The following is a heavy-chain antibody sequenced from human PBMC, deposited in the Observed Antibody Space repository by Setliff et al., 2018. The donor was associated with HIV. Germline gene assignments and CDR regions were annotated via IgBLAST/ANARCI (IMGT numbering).Heavy chain of an antibody. V-gene: IGHV3-7*05. J-gene: IGHJ4*02. CDR1: AFNFGNHW. Sequence: GGSLRLSCAAAAFNFGNHWMSWVRQSPGRGLEWVANINNDAKEKYYVDSVKGRFTISRDNAKNSLYLQMNSLRAEDTALYYCARGRGVRGVIPASFDYWGQGTLVTVSS. CDR3: ARGRGVRGVIPASFDY. CDR2: INNDAKEK. D-gene: IGHD3-10*01.